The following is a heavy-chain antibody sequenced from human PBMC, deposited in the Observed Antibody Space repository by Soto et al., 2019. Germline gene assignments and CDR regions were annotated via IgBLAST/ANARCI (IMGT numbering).Heavy chain of an antibody. CDR3: SKDGGDVVVVAATPDYYYMDV. CDR1: GFTFSTYA. V-gene: IGHV3-23*01. D-gene: IGHD2-15*01. CDR2: ISGSGGTT. J-gene: IGHJ6*03. Sequence: GGSLRLSCAASGFTFSTYAMSWVRQAPGKGLEWVSAISGSGGTTYYADSVKGRFTISRDNSKDTLYLQMNSLRAEDTAVYYCSKDGGDVVVVAATPDYYYMDVWGKGTTVTVSS.